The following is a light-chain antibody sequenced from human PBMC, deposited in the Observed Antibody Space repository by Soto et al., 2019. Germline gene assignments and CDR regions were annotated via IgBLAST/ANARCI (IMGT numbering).Light chain of an antibody. CDR3: AAWDDSLNGWV. J-gene: IGLJ3*02. Sequence: SVLTQPPSASGTPGQRVTISCSGSSSNIGDNPVNWYQQLPGTAPKLLIYTDDQRPSGVPDRFSGSKSRTSASLAISGLQSEDEADYYCAAWDDSLNGWVFGGGTKLTVL. V-gene: IGLV1-44*01. CDR1: SSNIGDNP. CDR2: TDD.